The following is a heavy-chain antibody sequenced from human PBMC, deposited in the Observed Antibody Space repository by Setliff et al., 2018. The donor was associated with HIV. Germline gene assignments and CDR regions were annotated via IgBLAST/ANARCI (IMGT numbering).Heavy chain of an antibody. CDR2: SYTSGSI. CDR3: ARIPWVATLWGGAFDL. CDR1: GGSMSSYY. J-gene: IGHJ3*01. D-gene: IGHD5-12*01. Sequence: SETLSLTCSVSGGSMSSYYWSWIRQTASKGLEWIGRSYTSGSIIYNPSLRSRVTMSVDTSKNQFSLQLSSVTAADTAVYYCARIPWVATLWGGAFDLWGHGTMVTVSS. V-gene: IGHV4-4*07.